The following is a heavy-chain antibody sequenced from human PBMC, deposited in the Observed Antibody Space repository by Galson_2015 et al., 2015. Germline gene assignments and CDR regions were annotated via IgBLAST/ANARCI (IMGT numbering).Heavy chain of an antibody. CDR2: ISYDGSNK. D-gene: IGHD5-24*01. J-gene: IGHJ4*02. CDR3: AKPAVEKEDY. CDR1: GFTFSSYG. V-gene: IGHV3-30*18. Sequence: SLRLSCAASGFTFSSYGMHWVRQAPGKGLEWVAVISYDGSNKYYADSVKGRFTISRDNSKNTLYLQMNSLRAEDTAVYYCAKPAVEKEDYWGQGTLVTVSS.